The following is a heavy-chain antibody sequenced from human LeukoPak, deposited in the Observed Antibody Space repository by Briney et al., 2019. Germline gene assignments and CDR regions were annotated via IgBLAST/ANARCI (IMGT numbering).Heavy chain of an antibody. CDR3: ARDDFYDFWSSQPAAD. V-gene: IGHV3-30-3*01. J-gene: IGHJ4*02. D-gene: IGHD3-3*01. Sequence: PGGSLRLSCAASGFTFSSYAMHWVRQAPGKGLEWVAVISYDGSNKYYADSMKGRFTISRDNSKNTLYLQMNSLRAEDTAAYYCARDDFYDFWSSQPAADWGQGTLVTVSS. CDR2: ISYDGSNK. CDR1: GFTFSSYA.